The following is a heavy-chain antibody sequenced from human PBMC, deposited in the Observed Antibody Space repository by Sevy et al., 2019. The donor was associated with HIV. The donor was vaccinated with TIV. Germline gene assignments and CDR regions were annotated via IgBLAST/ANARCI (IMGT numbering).Heavy chain of an antibody. J-gene: IGHJ5*02. CDR1: GGSFSGYY. V-gene: IGHV4-34*01. CDR2: INHSGST. CDR3: ARGPQYYDFWSGYPRYNWFDP. Sequence: SETLSLTCAVYGGSFSGYYWSWIRQPPGKGLEWIGEINHSGSTNYNPSLKSRVTISVDTSKNQFSLKLGSVTAADTAVYYCARGPQYYDFWSGYPRYNWFDPWGQGTLVTVSS. D-gene: IGHD3-3*01.